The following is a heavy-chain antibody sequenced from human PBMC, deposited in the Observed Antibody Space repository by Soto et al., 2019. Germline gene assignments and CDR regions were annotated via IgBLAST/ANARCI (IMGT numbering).Heavy chain of an antibody. Sequence: EVQLLESGGGLVQPGGSLRLSCAASGFTFSSYAMSWVRQAPGKGLEWVSAISGSGGSTYYADSVKGRFTISRDKSKNTLYLQMNRLRAEDTAVYYCAKDPTGERFLEWPTAFDIWGQGTMVTVSS. CDR2: ISGSGGST. V-gene: IGHV3-23*01. J-gene: IGHJ3*02. D-gene: IGHD3-3*01. CDR3: AKDPTGERFLEWPTAFDI. CDR1: GFTFSSYA.